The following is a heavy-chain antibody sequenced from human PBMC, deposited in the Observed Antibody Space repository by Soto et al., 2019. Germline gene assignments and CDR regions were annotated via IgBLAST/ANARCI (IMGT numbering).Heavy chain of an antibody. CDR3: AKDTRGLIDY. Sequence: QVQLVESGGGVVQPGRSLRLSCAASGFTFSSYGMHWVRQAPGKGLEWVAVISYDGSNKYYADSVKGRFTISRDNSKNTLYLQMNSLRAEDTAVYYGAKDTRGLIDYWGQGTLVTVSS. V-gene: IGHV3-30*18. CDR1: GFTFSSYG. CDR2: ISYDGSNK. D-gene: IGHD5-12*01. J-gene: IGHJ4*02.